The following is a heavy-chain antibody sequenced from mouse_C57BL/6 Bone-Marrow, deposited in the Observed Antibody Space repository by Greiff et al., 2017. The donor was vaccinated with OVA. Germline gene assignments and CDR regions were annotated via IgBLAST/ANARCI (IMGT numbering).Heavy chain of an antibody. Sequence: EVKVVESGGGLVQPKGSLKLSCAASGFTFNTYAMHWVRQAPGKGLEWVARIRSKSSNYATYYADSVKDRFTISRDDSQSMLYLQMNDLKTEDTAMYYCVRDDYGSSCYAMDYWGQGTSVTVSS. CDR3: VRDDYGSSCYAMDY. V-gene: IGHV10-3*01. CDR2: IRSKSSNYAT. D-gene: IGHD1-1*01. J-gene: IGHJ4*01. CDR1: GFTFNTYA.